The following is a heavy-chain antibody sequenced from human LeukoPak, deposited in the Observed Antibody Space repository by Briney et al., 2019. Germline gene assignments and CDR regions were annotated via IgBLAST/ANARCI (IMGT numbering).Heavy chain of an antibody. V-gene: IGHV4-39*01. CDR3: ASLSKIAVALGY. Sequence: MPSETLSLTCTVSGGSISSSSYYWGWIRQPPGKGLEWIGSIYHSGSTYYNPSLKSRVTISVDTSKNQFSLKLSSVTAADTAVYYCASLSKIAVALGYWGQGTLVTVSS. J-gene: IGHJ4*02. CDR2: IYHSGST. D-gene: IGHD6-19*01. CDR1: GGSISSSSYY.